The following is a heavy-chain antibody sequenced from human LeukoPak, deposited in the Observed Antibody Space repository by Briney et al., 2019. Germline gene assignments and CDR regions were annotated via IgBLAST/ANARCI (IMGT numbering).Heavy chain of an antibody. V-gene: IGHV3-30-3*01. CDR1: GFTFSSYA. CDR2: ISYDGSNK. D-gene: IGHD3-3*01. Sequence: GRSLRLSCAASGFTFSSYAMHWVRQAPGKGLEWVAVISYDGSNKYYADSVKGRFTISRDNSKNTLYLQMNSLRAEDTAVYYCAREHTYDFWSGCFDYWGQGTLVTVSS. J-gene: IGHJ4*02. CDR3: AREHTYDFWSGCFDY.